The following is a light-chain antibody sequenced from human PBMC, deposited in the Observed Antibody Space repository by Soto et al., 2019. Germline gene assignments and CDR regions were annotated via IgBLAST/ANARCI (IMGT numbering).Light chain of an antibody. CDR3: QQSYSTPRT. V-gene: IGKV1-39*01. CDR2: AAS. Sequence: DIQMTQSPSSLSASVGDRVTITCRASQSISSYLNWYQQKPGKAPKLLIYAASSLQSGVPSRFSGSGSGTDFTLTISSLQLEDFATYYCQQSYSTPRTFGGGIKVDIK. J-gene: IGKJ4*01. CDR1: QSISSY.